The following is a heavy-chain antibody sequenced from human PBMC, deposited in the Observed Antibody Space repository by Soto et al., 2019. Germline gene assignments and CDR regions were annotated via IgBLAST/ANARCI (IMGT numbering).Heavy chain of an antibody. CDR1: GFTFSSYG. Sequence: QVQLVESGGGVVQPGRSLRLSCAASGFTFSSYGMHWVRQAQGKGLEWVAVIWYDGSNKYYADSVKGRFTISRDNSKNTLYLQMNSLRAEDTAVYYCVRDPHYDFWSGYPGDYYYGMDVWGQGTTVTVSS. D-gene: IGHD3-3*01. J-gene: IGHJ6*02. CDR2: IWYDGSNK. V-gene: IGHV3-33*01. CDR3: VRDPHYDFWSGYPGDYYYGMDV.